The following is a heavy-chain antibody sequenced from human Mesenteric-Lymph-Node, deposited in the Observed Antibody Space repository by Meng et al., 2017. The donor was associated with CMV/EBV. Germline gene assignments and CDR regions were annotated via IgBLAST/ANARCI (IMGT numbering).Heavy chain of an antibody. V-gene: IGHV3-7*01. CDR3: GRDVGYSYDY. CDR1: GFMFSTYW. D-gene: IGHD5-18*01. CDR2: IKEDGNNK. Sequence: GEPLKISCAASGFMFSTYWMNWVRQAPGKGLEWVANIKEDGNNKYYADSVKGRFTISRDNSKNTLYLQMNSLRAEDTAVYYCGRDVGYSYDYWGQGTRVTVSS. J-gene: IGHJ4*02.